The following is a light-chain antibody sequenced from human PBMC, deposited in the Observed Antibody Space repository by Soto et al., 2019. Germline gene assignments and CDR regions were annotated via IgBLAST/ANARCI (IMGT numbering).Light chain of an antibody. CDR2: GAS. CDR1: QSVSSN. J-gene: IGKJ2*01. V-gene: IGKV3-15*01. Sequence: EILMTQSPDTLSVSPGERATLSCRARQSVSSNLAWYQQKPGQAPRLLIYGASTRATGVPARFSGSGSGTEFTLTISSLQSEDFAVYYCQQYNNWPPYTFGQGTKLEIQ. CDR3: QQYNNWPPYT.